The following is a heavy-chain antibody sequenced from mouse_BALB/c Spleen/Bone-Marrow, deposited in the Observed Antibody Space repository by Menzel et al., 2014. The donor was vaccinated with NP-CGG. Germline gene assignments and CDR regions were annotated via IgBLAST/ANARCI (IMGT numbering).Heavy chain of an antibody. CDR1: GFNIKATY. D-gene: IGHD1-1*01. CDR2: IDPANGNT. V-gene: IGHV14-3*02. CDR3: ARYYCGSSYAMDY. J-gene: IGHJ4*01. Sequence: VQLQQSGAELVKPGASVKLSCTASGFNIKATYMHWVKQRPEQGLEWIGRIDPANGNTKYDPKFQGKATITADTSSNTAYLQLSSLTSEDTAVYYCARYYCGSSYAMDYWGQGTSGTVSS.